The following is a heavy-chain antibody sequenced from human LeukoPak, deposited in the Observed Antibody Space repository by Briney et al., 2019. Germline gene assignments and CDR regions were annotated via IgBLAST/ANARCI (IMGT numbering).Heavy chain of an antibody. J-gene: IGHJ6*03. CDR2: ISPYNSRR. Sequence: ASVNDSCKASGHSSNTFGITWVRQAPGQGLEWIGWISPYNSRRKYADKFPGRVTMTTDTSTTTSYMELRSLRSDDTAVYFCANVAKGRYFFYYIDVSGKGTTVTVS. D-gene: IGHD2-15*01. V-gene: IGHV1-18*01. CDR3: ANVAKGRYFFYYIDV. CDR1: GHSSNTFG.